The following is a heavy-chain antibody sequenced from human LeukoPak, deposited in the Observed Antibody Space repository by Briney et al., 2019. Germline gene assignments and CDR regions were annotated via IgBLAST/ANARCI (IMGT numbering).Heavy chain of an antibody. Sequence: PSETLSLTCTVSGDSISSTNYYWGWIRQPPGKGLEWIGSIYYSGSTYYNPSLESQVTISVDTSKNQFSLKLSSVTAADTAVYYCARGMITFGGVIVPFDYWGQGTLVTVSS. CDR3: ARGMITFGGVIVPFDY. D-gene: IGHD3-16*02. CDR2: IYYSGST. J-gene: IGHJ4*02. CDR1: GDSISSTNYY. V-gene: IGHV4-39*07.